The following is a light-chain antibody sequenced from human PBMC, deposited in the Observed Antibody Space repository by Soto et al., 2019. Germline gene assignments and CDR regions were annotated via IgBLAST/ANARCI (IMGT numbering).Light chain of an antibody. CDR2: AAS. V-gene: IGKV1-17*01. Sequence: DIQMTQSPSSLSASVGDRVTITCRASQDIRIDLGWFQQKPGKAPKRLIYAASSLQSGVPSRFSGSGSGTESTLTLSSLQPEDFATYYCLQHNNYPPTFGQGTKVEI. CDR1: QDIRID. CDR3: LQHNNYPPT. J-gene: IGKJ1*01.